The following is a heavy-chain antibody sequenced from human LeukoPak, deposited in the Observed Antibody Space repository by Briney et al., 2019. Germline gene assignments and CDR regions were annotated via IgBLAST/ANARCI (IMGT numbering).Heavy chain of an antibody. V-gene: IGHV3-30*02. CDR2: MRSDGSTK. Sequence: GGSLRLSXAASGFSFSSYGMHWVRQAPGKGLEWLAYMRSDGSTKYYADSVKGRFTISRDNSKNTLYLQMNSLRPEDTAVYYCAKGYDSSGYYLDYWGQGTPVTVSS. CDR1: GFSFSSYG. CDR3: AKGYDSSGYYLDY. J-gene: IGHJ4*02. D-gene: IGHD3-22*01.